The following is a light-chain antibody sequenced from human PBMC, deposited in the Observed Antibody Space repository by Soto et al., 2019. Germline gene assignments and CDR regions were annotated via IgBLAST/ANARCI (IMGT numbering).Light chain of an antibody. J-gene: IGKJ2*02. CDR3: QQSYSTPRT. CDR2: AAS. V-gene: IGKV1-39*01. Sequence: DIQMTQSPSSLSASVRDRVTITCRASQIISGYLNWYQQKPGKAPKVLIYAASSLQSGVPSRFSGGGSGTDFTLTINSLQPEDFATYYCQQSYSTPRTFGQGTKLEIK. CDR1: QIISGY.